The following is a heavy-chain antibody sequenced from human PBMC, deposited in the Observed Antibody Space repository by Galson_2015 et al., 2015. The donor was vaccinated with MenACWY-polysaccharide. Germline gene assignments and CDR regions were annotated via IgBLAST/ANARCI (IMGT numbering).Heavy chain of an antibody. Sequence: SLRLSCAASGFTFSDYYMSWIRQAPGKGLEWVSYISSSGSTIYYADSVKGRFTISRDNAKNSLYLQMNSLRAEDTAVYYCARVGDSSGYYYTIYYYYYGMDVWGQGTTVTVSS. CDR1: GFTFSDYY. V-gene: IGHV3-11*01. CDR2: ISSSGSTI. CDR3: ARVGDSSGYYYTIYYYYYGMDV. D-gene: IGHD3-22*01. J-gene: IGHJ6*02.